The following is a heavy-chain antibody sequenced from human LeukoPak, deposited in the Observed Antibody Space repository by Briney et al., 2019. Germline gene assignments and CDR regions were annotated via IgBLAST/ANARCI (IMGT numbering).Heavy chain of an antibody. CDR1: GGSIRGDDYF. J-gene: IGHJ4*02. V-gene: IGHV4-30-4*01. CDR2: IYSSGST. CDR3: ARSTYYYDRSAFFFPDYFDY. Sequence: PSETLSLTCTVSGGSIRGDDYFWNWIRQTPEKGLEWIGYIYSSGSTYYNPSVKSRVTIPVDTSNNQFSLKLRSVTAADTAVYFCARSTYYYDRSAFFFPDYFDYWGQGTLVTVSS. D-gene: IGHD3-22*01.